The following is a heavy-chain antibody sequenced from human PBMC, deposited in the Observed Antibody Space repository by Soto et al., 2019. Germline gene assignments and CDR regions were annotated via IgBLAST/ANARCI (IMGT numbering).Heavy chain of an antibody. CDR3: ARYALGQHLAYNLFDL. D-gene: IGHD6-13*01. V-gene: IGHV4-4*02. CDR1: GGSISSDNW. Sequence: SETLSLTCAVSGGSISSDNWWTWVRQPPGKGLEWLGEVFHTGSTTYNPSLKNRVTISLDKSKNQFSLKLTSVTAADTAVYYCARYALGQHLAYNLFDLWGQRTLVTGSS. J-gene: IGHJ5*02. CDR2: VFHTGST.